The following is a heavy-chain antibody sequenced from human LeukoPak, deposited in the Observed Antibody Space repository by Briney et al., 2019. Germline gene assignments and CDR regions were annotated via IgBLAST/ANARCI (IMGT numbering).Heavy chain of an antibody. CDR1: GFTFSSYG. Sequence: GGSLRLSCAASGFTFSSYGMHWVRQAPGKGLEWVAFIRYDGSNKYYADSVKGRFTISRDNSKNTLYQQMNSLRAEDTAVYYCAKDTGRYSSGWTDYWGQGTLVTVSS. CDR3: AKDTGRYSSGWTDY. D-gene: IGHD6-19*01. J-gene: IGHJ4*02. CDR2: IRYDGSNK. V-gene: IGHV3-30*02.